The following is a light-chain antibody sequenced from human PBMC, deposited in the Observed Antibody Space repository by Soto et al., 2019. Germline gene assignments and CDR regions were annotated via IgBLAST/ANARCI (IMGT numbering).Light chain of an antibody. V-gene: IGKV3-11*01. CDR1: XSVSSY. CDR2: DAS. J-gene: IGKJ4*01. Sequence: EIVLTQSPATLSLSPGXXAXLSCRASXSVSSYLAWYQQKPGQAPRLLIYDASNRATGIPARFSGSGSGTDFTLTISSLEPEDFAVYYCQQRSNWPPLTFGGGTKVEIK. CDR3: QQRSNWPPLT.